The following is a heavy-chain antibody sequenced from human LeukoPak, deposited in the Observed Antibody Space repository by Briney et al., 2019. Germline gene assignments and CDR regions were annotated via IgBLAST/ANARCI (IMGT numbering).Heavy chain of an antibody. J-gene: IGHJ4*02. D-gene: IGHD3-10*01. V-gene: IGHV3-48*04. CDR2: ISSSGSTI. CDR1: GFTFSSHR. Sequence: GGSLRLSCAASGFTFSSHRMSWVRQAPGRGLEWVSYISSSGSTIYYADSVKGRFTISRDNAKNSLSLQMNSLGAEDTAVYYCARGKFGAPDYWGQGSLVTVSS. CDR3: ARGKFGAPDY.